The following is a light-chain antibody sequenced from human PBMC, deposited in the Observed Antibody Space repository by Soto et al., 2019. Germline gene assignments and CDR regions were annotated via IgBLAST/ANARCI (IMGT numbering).Light chain of an antibody. CDR3: QQYGSSLYT. J-gene: IGKJ2*01. Sequence: EIVLTQSPGTLSLSPGERATLFCRASQSVSTSYLAWYQQRPGQAPRHLIYGASARATGIPDRFTGSGSGTDFTLTISSLEPEDFAVYYCQQYGSSLYTFGQGTKLEIK. CDR2: GAS. CDR1: QSVSTSY. V-gene: IGKV3-20*01.